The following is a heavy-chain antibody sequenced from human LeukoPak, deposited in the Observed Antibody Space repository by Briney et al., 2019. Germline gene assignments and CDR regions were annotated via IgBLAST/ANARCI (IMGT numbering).Heavy chain of an antibody. CDR1: GFTLSSYA. V-gene: IGHV3-30-3*01. CDR3: ARDRYSGYDGPDAFDI. D-gene: IGHD5-12*01. CDR2: ISYDGSNK. Sequence: GGSLRLSCAASGFTLSSYAMSWVRQAPGKGLEWVAVISYDGSNKYYADSVKGRFTISRDNSKNTLYLQMNSLRAEDTAVYYCARDRYSGYDGPDAFDIWGQGTMVTVSS. J-gene: IGHJ3*02.